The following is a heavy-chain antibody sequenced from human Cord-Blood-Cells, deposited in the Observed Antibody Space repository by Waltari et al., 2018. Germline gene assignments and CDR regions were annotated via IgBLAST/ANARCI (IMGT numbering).Heavy chain of an antibody. CDR1: GGSFSGYY. CDR2: INHSGST. Sequence: QVQLQQWRAGLLQPSATLSLPCAVYGGSFSGYYWSWIRQPPGKGLEWIGEINHSGSTNYNPSLKSRVTISVDTSKNQFSLKLSSVTAADTAVYYCARRPYYYDSSGYLLVDYWGQGTLVTVSS. V-gene: IGHV4-34*01. D-gene: IGHD3-22*01. J-gene: IGHJ4*02. CDR3: ARRPYYYDSSGYLLVDY.